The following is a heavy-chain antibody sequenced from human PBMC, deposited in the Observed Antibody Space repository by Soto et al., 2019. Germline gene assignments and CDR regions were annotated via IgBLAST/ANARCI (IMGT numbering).Heavy chain of an antibody. Sequence: VQLLESGGGLVQPGGSLRLSCAASGFTLSSYAMSWVRQAPGKGLEWVSAISGSGVSTYYADSVKGRFTISRDNSKTTLYLQMNSLRAEDTAVYYCAKVGYYHSSGYYPYWYFDLWGRGTLVTVSS. CDR1: GFTLSSYA. CDR3: AKVGYYHSSGYYPYWYFDL. J-gene: IGHJ2*01. V-gene: IGHV3-23*01. CDR2: ISGSGVST. D-gene: IGHD3-22*01.